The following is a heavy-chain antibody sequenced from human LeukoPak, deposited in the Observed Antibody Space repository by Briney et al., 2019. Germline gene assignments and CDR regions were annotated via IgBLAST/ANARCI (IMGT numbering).Heavy chain of an antibody. CDR1: GGSITITNY. CDR2: VNLQGST. J-gene: IGHJ4*02. CDR3: ARGSDFFDY. Sequence: NPSGTLSLTCGVSGGSITITNYWTWVRQPPGKGLEWIGEVNLQGSTNYNPSLMGRVAISVDTSENHISLQLTSVTAADTAVYYCARGSDFFDYWGQGTLVTVSS. V-gene: IGHV4-4*02.